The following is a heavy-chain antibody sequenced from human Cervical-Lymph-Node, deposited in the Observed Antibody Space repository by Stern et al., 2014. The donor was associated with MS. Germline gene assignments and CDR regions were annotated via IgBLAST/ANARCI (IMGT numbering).Heavy chain of an antibody. CDR2: VSGSGDPT. Sequence: EDQLVESGGGLVQPGGSLRLSCAASGFTFGSYAMNWVRQAPGKGLEWVSAVSGSGDPTYYADSVKGRFTISRDNSKNTLYLQMNSLRAEDTAVYYCAKERSPYVNWYFDLWGRGTLVSVSS. CDR1: GFTFGSYA. V-gene: IGHV3-23*04. D-gene: IGHD3-16*01. J-gene: IGHJ2*01. CDR3: AKERSPYVNWYFDL.